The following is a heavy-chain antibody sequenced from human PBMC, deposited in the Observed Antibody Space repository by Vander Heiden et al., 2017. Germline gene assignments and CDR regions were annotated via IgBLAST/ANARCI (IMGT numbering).Heavy chain of an antibody. Sequence: QMQLVQSGPEVKQPGTSVTVSCKASGFTFTSSAVQWVRQARGQRLEWIGWIVVGSGNTNYAQKFQERVTITRDMSTSTAYMELSSLRSEDTAVYYCAANIAAAATTLDYWGQGTLVTVSS. V-gene: IGHV1-58*01. D-gene: IGHD6-13*01. CDR3: AANIAAAATTLDY. CDR2: IVVGSGNT. CDR1: GFTFTSSA. J-gene: IGHJ4*02.